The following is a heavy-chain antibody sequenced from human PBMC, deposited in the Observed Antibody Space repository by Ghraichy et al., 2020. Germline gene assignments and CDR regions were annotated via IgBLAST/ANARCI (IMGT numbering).Heavy chain of an antibody. D-gene: IGHD3/OR15-3a*01. J-gene: IGHJ1*01. CDR1: GFTFRTYA. CDR2: ITDNGGTT. V-gene: IGHV3-23*01. CDR3: AKFARDWPNEYLQH. Sequence: GGSLRLSCAASGFTFRTYAMSWVRQAPGKGLEWVSAITDNGGTTYDAESVKGRFTISRDNSKNKLFLQMNSLRGEDTAVYYCAKFARDWPNEYLQHWGQGALVTVSS.